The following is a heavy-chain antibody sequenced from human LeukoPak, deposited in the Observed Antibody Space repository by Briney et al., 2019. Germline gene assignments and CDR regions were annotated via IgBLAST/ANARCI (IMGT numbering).Heavy chain of an antibody. Sequence: GGSLRLSCAASGFALSKYWMSWVRQAPGKGLEWVANIKQDESEKYYVDSVKGRFTISRDNSKNTLYLQMNSLRAEDTAVYYCARVGGASSSWGPYYFDYWGQGTLVTVSS. V-gene: IGHV3-7*01. CDR3: ARVGGASSSWGPYYFDY. CDR1: GFALSKYW. J-gene: IGHJ4*02. CDR2: IKQDESEK. D-gene: IGHD6-13*01.